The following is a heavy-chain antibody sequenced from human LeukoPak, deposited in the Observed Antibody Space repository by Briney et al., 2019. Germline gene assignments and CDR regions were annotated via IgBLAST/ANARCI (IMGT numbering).Heavy chain of an antibody. Sequence: GGSLRLSCAASGFTFSSYSMNWVRQAPGKGLEWVSSISSSSSYIYYADSVKGRFTISRDNAKNSLYLQMNSLRAEDTAVYYCARDRGPLYCGGDCYFVYWGQGTLVTVSS. CDR3: ARDRGPLYCGGDCYFVY. CDR1: GFTFSSYS. J-gene: IGHJ4*02. CDR2: ISSSSSYI. V-gene: IGHV3-21*01. D-gene: IGHD2-21*02.